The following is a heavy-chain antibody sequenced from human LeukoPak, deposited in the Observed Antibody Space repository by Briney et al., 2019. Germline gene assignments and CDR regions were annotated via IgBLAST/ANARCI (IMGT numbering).Heavy chain of an antibody. CDR1: GGSISSNSYY. CDR2: IYYSGST. Sequence: PSETLSLTCAVSGGSISSNSYYWGWIRQPPGKGLEWIGSIYYSGSTYYNPSLKSRVTMSVDTSKDQFSLRLRSVTAADTAVYYCARGQARLAWFDPWGQGTLVTVSS. D-gene: IGHD6-19*01. J-gene: IGHJ5*02. V-gene: IGHV4-39*07. CDR3: ARGQARLAWFDP.